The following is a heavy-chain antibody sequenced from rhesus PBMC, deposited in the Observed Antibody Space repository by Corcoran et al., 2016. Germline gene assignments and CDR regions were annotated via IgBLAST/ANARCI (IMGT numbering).Heavy chain of an antibody. V-gene: IGHV4-122*02. CDR1: GGSISSGYYY. Sequence: QVQLQESGPGLVKPSETLSLTCAVSGGSISSGYYYWSWIRQPPGKGLEWIGYITYSGSTSYNPSLKIRVTISRDTSKNQFSLKLSSVTAADTAVYYWARDRIAFDYWGQGVLVTVSS. J-gene: IGHJ4*01. CDR3: ARDRIAFDY. CDR2: ITYSGST. D-gene: IGHD2-2*01.